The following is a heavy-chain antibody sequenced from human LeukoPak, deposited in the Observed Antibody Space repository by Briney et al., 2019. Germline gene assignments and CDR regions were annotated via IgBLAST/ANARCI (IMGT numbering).Heavy chain of an antibody. Sequence: ASVKVSCKASGCTFTSYGIRWVRQAPGQGLAWMGWISAYNGNTHYVHKLQDRVAMTTDTPTSTANMEPRGQTSSDTAGYYFARYCYRTSSRSDFDGWGQRTLVTASS. CDR3: ARYCYRTSSRSDFDG. V-gene: IGHV1-18*01. CDR1: GCTFTSYG. J-gene: IGHJ4*02. CDR2: ISAYNGNT. D-gene: IGHD2-2*01.